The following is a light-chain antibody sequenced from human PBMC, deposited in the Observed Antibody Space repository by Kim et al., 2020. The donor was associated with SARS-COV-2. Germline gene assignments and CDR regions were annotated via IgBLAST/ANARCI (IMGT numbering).Light chain of an antibody. CDR1: SGSIASNC. Sequence: NAVTISCTRSSGSIASNCVQWYQQRPGSAPTTVIYEDNQRPSGVPDRFSGSIDSSSNSASLTISGLKTEDEADYYCQSYDSSNQVFGGGTQLTVL. V-gene: IGLV6-57*03. CDR3: QSYDSSNQV. CDR2: EDN. J-gene: IGLJ2*01.